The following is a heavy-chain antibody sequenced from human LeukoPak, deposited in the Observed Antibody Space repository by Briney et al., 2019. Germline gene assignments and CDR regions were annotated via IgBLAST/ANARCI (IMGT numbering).Heavy chain of an antibody. Sequence: GGSLRLSCAASGFTVSSNYMSWVRQAPGKGLEWVSVIYSCGSTYYADSVKGRFTISRDNAKNSLYLQMNSLRAEDTAVYYCARSITMFRSHMDVWGKGTTVTISS. CDR2: IYSCGST. J-gene: IGHJ6*03. D-gene: IGHD3-10*01. CDR3: ARSITMFRSHMDV. CDR1: GFTVSSNY. V-gene: IGHV3-66*03.